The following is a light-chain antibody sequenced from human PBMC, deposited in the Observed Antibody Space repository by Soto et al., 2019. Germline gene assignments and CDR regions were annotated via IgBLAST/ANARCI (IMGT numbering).Light chain of an antibody. Sequence: SYELTQPPSVSVAPGQTARITCGGDNIGSKTVHWFQQKPGQAPVLVVSDDSDRPSGVPERFSASNTGNPATLTITLVEAGDEADYYCQVWDSSSDHYVFGTGTKVTVL. CDR3: QVWDSSSDHYV. V-gene: IGLV3-21*02. CDR2: DDS. CDR1: NIGSKT. J-gene: IGLJ1*01.